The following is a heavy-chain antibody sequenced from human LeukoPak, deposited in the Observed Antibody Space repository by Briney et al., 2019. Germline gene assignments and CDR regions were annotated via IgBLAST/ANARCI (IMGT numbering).Heavy chain of an antibody. Sequence: PGGSLRLSCAASGFNFSSYSMNWVRHAPGKGLEGVSYISSRRSTIYYAHSVKGRFTISRDNDKNSLYVQINSLRAEDTAVYYCAREASLVYDSSPDWGQGTMVTVSS. CDR3: AREASLVYDSSPD. CDR2: ISSRRSTI. V-gene: IGHV3-48*01. J-gene: IGHJ3*01. D-gene: IGHD3-22*01. CDR1: GFNFSSYS.